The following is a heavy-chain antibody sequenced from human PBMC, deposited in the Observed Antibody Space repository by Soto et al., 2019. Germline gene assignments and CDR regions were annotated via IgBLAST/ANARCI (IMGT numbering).Heavy chain of an antibody. CDR3: ARNGDIRDCRGWFDP. J-gene: IGHJ5*02. V-gene: IGHV3-66*01. CDR2: IYSGGTT. Sequence: EVQLVESGGGLVQPGGSLRLSCAASGFTVSSNYMSWVRQAPGKGLEWVSVIYSGGTTYYADSVKARFTISRDNSKNTLYLQLNSLIAEDTAVYYCARNGDIRDCRGWFDPWGQATLVTVSS. D-gene: IGHD2-15*01. CDR1: GFTVSSNY.